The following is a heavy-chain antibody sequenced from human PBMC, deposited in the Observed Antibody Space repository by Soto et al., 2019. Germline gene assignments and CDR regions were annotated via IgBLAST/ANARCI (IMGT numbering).Heavy chain of an antibody. V-gene: IGHV1-8*01. D-gene: IGHD4-17*01. CDR2: MHTYSVNT. J-gene: IGHJ4*02. CDR1: GYNFPSYP. CDR3: AREQDFGDYGDY. Sequence: QVQLVQSGDEVKKPGASVKVSCKASGYNFPSYPISWVRQATGQGLEWMGWMHTYSVNTAYAQKFQGRLTMTTNSSISTVYMVLSSLTSEYTAVYYCAREQDFGDYGDYCGQGTVVTVSS.